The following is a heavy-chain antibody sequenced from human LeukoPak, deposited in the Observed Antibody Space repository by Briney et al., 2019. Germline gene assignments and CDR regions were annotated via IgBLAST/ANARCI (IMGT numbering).Heavy chain of an antibody. CDR1: GFTLRSYT. CDR2: IGISSNKI. CDR3: AREAAAYYGMDV. D-gene: IGHD6-13*01. J-gene: IGHJ6*02. V-gene: IGHV3-21*01. Sequence: NPGGSLRLSCAASGFTLRSYTMNWVRQAPGKGLEWVSSIGISSNKIYYADSVKGRFIISRDNARNSVYLQMNSLRAEDTAVYYCAREAAAYYGMDVWGQGTTVTVSS.